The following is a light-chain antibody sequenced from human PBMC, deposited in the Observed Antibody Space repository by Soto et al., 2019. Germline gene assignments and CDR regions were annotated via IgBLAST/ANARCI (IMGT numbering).Light chain of an antibody. CDR3: QQKGT. CDR1: QSISSW. CDR2: DAS. Sequence: DIQMTQSPSTLSASVGERVTITCRASQSISSWLAWYQQKPGKAPKLLIYDASSLESGVPSRFSGSGSGTEFTLTISSLQPDDFATYYCQQKGTFGQGTKVEIK. V-gene: IGKV1-5*01. J-gene: IGKJ1*01.